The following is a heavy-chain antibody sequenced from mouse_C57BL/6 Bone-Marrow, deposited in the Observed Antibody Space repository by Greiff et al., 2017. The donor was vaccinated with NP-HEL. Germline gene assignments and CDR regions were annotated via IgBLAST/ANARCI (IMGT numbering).Heavy chain of an antibody. Sequence: VQLQQSGPVLVKPGASVKMSCKASGYTFTDYYMNWVKQSHGKSLEWIGVINPYNGGTSYNQKFKGKATLTVDKSSSTAYMELNSLTAEDSAVYYCAGNYDYDGGYYAMDYWGQGTSVTVSS. D-gene: IGHD2-4*01. CDR1: GYTFTDYY. J-gene: IGHJ4*01. CDR3: AGNYDYDGGYYAMDY. CDR2: INPYNGGT. V-gene: IGHV1-19*01.